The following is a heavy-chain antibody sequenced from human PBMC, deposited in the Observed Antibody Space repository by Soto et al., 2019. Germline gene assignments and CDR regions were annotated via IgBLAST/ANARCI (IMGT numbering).Heavy chain of an antibody. J-gene: IGHJ5*02. D-gene: IGHD4-4*01. CDR3: ARIHDYSNYVWFDP. CDR1: GFSLSNARMG. CDR2: IFSNDEK. Sequence: SGPTLVNPTGTLTLTCTVSGFSLSNARMGVSWIRQPPGKALEWLAHIFSNDEKSYSTSLKSRLTISKDTSKSQVVLTMTNIDPVDTATYYCARIHDYSNYVWFDPWGQGTLVTVSS. V-gene: IGHV2-26*01.